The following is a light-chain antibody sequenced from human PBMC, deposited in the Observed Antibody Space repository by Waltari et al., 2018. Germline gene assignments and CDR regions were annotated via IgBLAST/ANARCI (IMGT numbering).Light chain of an antibody. V-gene: IGKV3-20*01. Sequence: SCRASQSVSRTLAWYQQKAGQAPRLLIYDASSMATDIPDRFSGSGSGTDFSLTISRLEPEDFAVYYCQKYGTHPATFGQGTRVEIK. CDR1: QSVSRT. CDR3: QKYGTHPAT. CDR2: DAS. J-gene: IGKJ1*01.